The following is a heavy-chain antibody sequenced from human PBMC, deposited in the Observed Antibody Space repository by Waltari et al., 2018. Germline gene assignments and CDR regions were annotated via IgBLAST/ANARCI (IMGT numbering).Heavy chain of an antibody. V-gene: IGHV3-7*02. Sequence: VRLVESGGGLVQPGGSLRLSCSASGLIFSNYWVSWVRQAPGEGLEWVANIKGDGIQKYYMDSVRGRFTISRDNAMNSLYLQMNNLGVEDSAVYYCAKWVTDSFHALDVWGQGTTVTVSS. J-gene: IGHJ6*02. CDR1: GLIFSNYW. D-gene: IGHD1-20*01. CDR3: AKWVTDSFHALDV. CDR2: IKGDGIQK.